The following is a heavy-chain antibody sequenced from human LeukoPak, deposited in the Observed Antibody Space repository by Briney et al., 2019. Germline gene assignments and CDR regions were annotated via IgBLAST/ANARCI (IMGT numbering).Heavy chain of an antibody. CDR2: INPNSGGT. V-gene: IGHV1-2*02. J-gene: IGHJ5*02. CDR3: ARGKSGSYSWFDT. D-gene: IGHD1-26*01. Sequence: GASVKVSCKASGYTFNDDYMHWVRQAPGQGLEWMGWINPNSGGTHYRQNFQGRVTMTRDASISTAYMELSRLRSDDTAVYYCARGKSGSYSWFDTWGQGTLVTVSS. CDR1: GYTFNDDY.